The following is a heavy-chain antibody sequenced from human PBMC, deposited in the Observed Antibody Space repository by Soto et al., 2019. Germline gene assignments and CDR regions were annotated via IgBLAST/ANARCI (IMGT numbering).Heavy chain of an antibody. CDR3: ARQDNTIFGVVFDY. J-gene: IGHJ4*02. CDR1: GGSISSYY. V-gene: IGHV4-59*01. D-gene: IGHD3-3*01. CDR2: IYYSGST. Sequence: SETLSLTCTVSGGSISSYYWSWIRQPPGKGLEWIGYIYYSGSTNYNPSLKSRVTISVDTSKNQFSLKLSSVTAADTAVYYCARQDNTIFGVVFDYWGQGTLVTVSS.